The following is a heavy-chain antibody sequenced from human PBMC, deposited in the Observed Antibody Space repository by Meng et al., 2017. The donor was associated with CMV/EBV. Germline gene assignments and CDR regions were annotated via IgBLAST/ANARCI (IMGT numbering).Heavy chain of an antibody. CDR2: IYPNSGGT. D-gene: IGHD1-1*01. J-gene: IGHJ4*02. Sequence: QEQWVQRGAGGKSPGASVKVSCQTSGYRFSDHYMHWVRQAPGQGLEWMGWIYPNSGGTHYAQKFQDRVTMTRDTSISTVYMELSRLTSDDTAVYYCVRDHNWGPDYWGQGTLVTVSS. CDR1: GYRFSDHY. V-gene: IGHV1-2*02. CDR3: VRDHNWGPDY.